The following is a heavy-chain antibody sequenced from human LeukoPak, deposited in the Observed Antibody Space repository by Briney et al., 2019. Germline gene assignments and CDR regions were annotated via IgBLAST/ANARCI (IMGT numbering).Heavy chain of an antibody. J-gene: IGHJ3*01. V-gene: IGHV3-48*04. Sequence: PGGSLRLSCAASGFTFSSYGMHWVRQAPGKGLEWVSYISSSSYTIDYADSVKGRFTISRDNAKNSLSLQMNSLRAEDTAVYYCATVGRAFDFWGQGTMVTVSS. CDR1: GFTFSSYG. CDR2: ISSSSYTI. CDR3: ATVGRAFDF. D-gene: IGHD3-16*01.